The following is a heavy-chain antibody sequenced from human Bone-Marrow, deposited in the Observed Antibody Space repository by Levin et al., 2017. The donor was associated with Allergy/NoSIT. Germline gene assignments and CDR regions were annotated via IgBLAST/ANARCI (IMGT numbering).Heavy chain of an antibody. Sequence: GESLKISCEASGFTFSSYAMSWVRQAPGKGLEWVSTFSGTSPNTYYADSVKGRFTISRDNSKNTLCLQMNSLRAEDTAIYYCAKRVSSGHYYFDYCGQGTVVTVSS. CDR1: GFTFSSYA. V-gene: IGHV3-23*01. CDR2: FSGTSPNT. CDR3: AKRVSSGHYYFDY. D-gene: IGHD5-12*01. J-gene: IGHJ4*02.